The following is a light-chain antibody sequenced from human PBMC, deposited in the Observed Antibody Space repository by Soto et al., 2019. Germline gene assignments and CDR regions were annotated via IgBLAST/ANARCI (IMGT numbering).Light chain of an antibody. Sequence: QSALTQPASVSGSPGQSITLSCTGTSSDVGGFNYVSWYQQHPGKAPKLMIYEVSLRPSGVSTRFSGSKSGNTASLTISGLQAEDEADYYCSSYASRTTRYVFGTGTKLTVL. CDR3: SSYASRTTRYV. CDR2: EVS. CDR1: SSDVGGFNY. J-gene: IGLJ1*01. V-gene: IGLV2-14*01.